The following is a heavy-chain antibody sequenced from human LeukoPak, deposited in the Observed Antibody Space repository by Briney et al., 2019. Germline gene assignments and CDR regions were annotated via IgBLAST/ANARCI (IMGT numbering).Heavy chain of an antibody. CDR2: IYYSGST. Sequence: PSETLSLTCTVSGDSISSGSYYWSWIRQPPGKGLEWIGSIYYSGSTYYNPSLKSRVTISVDTSKNQFSLKLSSVTAADTAVYYCARVVLLMGSPLDDAFDIWGQGTMVTVSS. CDR3: ARVVLLMGSPLDDAFDI. D-gene: IGHD2/OR15-2a*01. V-gene: IGHV4-39*07. J-gene: IGHJ3*02. CDR1: GDSISSGSYY.